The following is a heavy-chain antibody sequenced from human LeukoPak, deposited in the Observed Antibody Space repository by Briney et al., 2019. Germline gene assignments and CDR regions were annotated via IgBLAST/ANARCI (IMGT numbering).Heavy chain of an antibody. CDR3: ARRRLWPYYYMDV. D-gene: IGHD5-24*01. J-gene: IGHJ6*03. CDR1: GGSFSGYY. Sequence: PSETLSLTCGVSGGSFSGYYFSWVRQSPEKGLEWIGEINHSGSTNYNPSLKSRVTISVDTSKNQFSLKLSSVTAADTAVYYCARRRLWPYYYMDVWGKGTTVTVSS. CDR2: INHSGST. V-gene: IGHV4-34*01.